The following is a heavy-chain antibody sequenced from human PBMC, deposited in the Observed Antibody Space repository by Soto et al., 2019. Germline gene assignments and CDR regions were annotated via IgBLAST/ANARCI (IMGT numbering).Heavy chain of an antibody. J-gene: IGHJ4*02. D-gene: IGHD3-3*01. CDR2: MSADNGNT. CDR3: ARDERVEGRLEY. Sequence: QVQLVQSGAEVKKPGASVXVSXKASGYTFTXYGISWVRQAPGQGLEWMGWMSADNGNTYYAQKFQGRVTMTTDTSTSTAYMELRSLRSDDTAVYYCARDERVEGRLEYWGQGTLVTVSS. CDR1: GYTFTXYG. V-gene: IGHV1-18*01.